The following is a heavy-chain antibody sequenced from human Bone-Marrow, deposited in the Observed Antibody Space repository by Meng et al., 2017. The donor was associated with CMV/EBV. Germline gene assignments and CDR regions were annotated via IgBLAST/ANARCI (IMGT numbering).Heavy chain of an antibody. J-gene: IGHJ4*02. D-gene: IGHD1-26*01. V-gene: IGHV1-2*02. CDR3: ACNSGTYSTATH. CDR1: GYTFTSYG. CDR2: INPNSGGT. Sequence: ASVKVSCKASGYTFTSYGISWVRQAPGQGLEWMGWINPNSGGTNYAQKFQGRVTMTRDTSISTAYLQWSSLKASDTAIYYCACNSGTYSTATHWGRGTLVTVSS.